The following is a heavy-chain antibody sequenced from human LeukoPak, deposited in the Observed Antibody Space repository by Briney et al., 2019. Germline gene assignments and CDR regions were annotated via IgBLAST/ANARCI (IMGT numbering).Heavy chain of an antibody. J-gene: IGHJ4*02. D-gene: IGHD3-10*01. V-gene: IGHV3-72*01. CDR3: VAMLRGVGY. CDR2: SRNKVNNDNT. Sequence: VGALRLSCAAPGFTLSDHFKDCVRHAPGKGLEWVGRSRNKVNNDNTEYAASVKGRFTISRDDSNNSLYLQMSSLKTEDTAVYFCVAMLRGVGYWGQGTLVTVSS. CDR1: GFTLSDHF.